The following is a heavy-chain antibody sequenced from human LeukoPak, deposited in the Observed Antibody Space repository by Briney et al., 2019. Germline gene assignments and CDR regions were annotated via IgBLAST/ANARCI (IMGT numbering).Heavy chain of an antibody. Sequence: SETLSLTCTVSGGSISSYYWSWTRLPPGKGLEWIGYIYYSGSTNYNPSLKSRVTISVDTSKNQFSLKLSSVTAADTAVYYCARRGGIAMVRGHYFDYWGQGTLVTVSS. V-gene: IGHV4-59*08. CDR2: IYYSGST. J-gene: IGHJ4*02. D-gene: IGHD3-10*01. CDR1: GGSISSYY. CDR3: ARRGGIAMVRGHYFDY.